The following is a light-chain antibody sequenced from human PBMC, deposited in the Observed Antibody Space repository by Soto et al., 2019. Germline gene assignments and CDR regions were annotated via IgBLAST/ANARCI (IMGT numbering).Light chain of an antibody. J-gene: IGKJ1*01. CDR2: GAS. CDR1: QSVSRK. CDR3: QQYTNWPKM. V-gene: IGKV3D-15*01. Sequence: EIGMTHSPPTLSLPPGESAPLSCRASQSVSRKLVWYQQKPGQAPRLLIYGASPRATCIPERFSGSGSGTEFTLTISSLQSGDFAVYYCQQYTNWPKMFGQGTKV.